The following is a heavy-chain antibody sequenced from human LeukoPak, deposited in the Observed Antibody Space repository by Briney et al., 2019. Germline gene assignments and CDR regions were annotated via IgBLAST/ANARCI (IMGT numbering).Heavy chain of an antibody. CDR1: GYTFTGYY. CDR3: ARDKDIAARPRYYYYYYMDV. D-gene: IGHD6-6*01. Sequence: ASVKVSCKASGYTFTGYYMHWVRQAPGQGLEWMGWINPNSGGTNYAQKFQGRVTMTRDTSISTAYMELSRLRSDDTAVYYCARDKDIAARPRYYYYYYMDVWGKGTTVTVSS. J-gene: IGHJ6*03. V-gene: IGHV1-2*02. CDR2: INPNSGGT.